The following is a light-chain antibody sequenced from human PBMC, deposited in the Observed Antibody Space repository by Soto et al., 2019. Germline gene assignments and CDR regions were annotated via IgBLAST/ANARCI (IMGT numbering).Light chain of an antibody. CDR2: DAS. J-gene: IGKJ2*01. CDR3: QQYNNCPYT. Sequence: EIVLTHSPATLSVSPGERATLSCRASQSVGSNLAWYQQRPGQPPRLLIYDASTRATDIPARFSGGGSGTEFTLTISSLQSEGFAFYYGQQYNNCPYTFGQGTKLQIK. V-gene: IGKV3-15*01. CDR1: QSVGSN.